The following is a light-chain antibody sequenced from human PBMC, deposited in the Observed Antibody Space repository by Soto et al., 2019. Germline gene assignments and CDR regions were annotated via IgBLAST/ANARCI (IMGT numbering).Light chain of an antibody. J-gene: IGLJ1*01. CDR3: CSYAGSYTSYV. Sequence: QSVLTQPRSVSGSPGQSVTISCTATSSDVGGYNYVSWYQQHPGKAPKLMIYDVSKRPSGVPDRFSGSKSGNTASLTISGLQAEDEADYYCCSYAGSYTSYVFGTGTKVTVL. CDR1: SSDVGGYNY. CDR2: DVS. V-gene: IGLV2-11*01.